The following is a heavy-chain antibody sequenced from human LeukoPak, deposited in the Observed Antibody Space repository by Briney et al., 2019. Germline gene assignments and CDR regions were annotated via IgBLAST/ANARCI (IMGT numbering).Heavy chain of an antibody. CDR3: ARALVRATLVWYFDL. CDR1: GGSFRGYY. V-gene: IGHV4-34*01. Sequence: SETLSLTCAVPGGSFRGYYWKWIRQPPGKGLEWIGESSHSRSTNDRPPHKRRLRKSVNTSKNQHPLNRSSVTAADTDVYYCARALVRATLVWYFDLWGRGTLVTVSS. D-gene: IGHD1-26*01. J-gene: IGHJ2*01. CDR2: SSHSRST.